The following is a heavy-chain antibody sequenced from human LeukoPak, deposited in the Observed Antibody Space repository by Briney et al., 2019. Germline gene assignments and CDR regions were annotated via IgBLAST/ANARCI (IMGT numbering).Heavy chain of an antibody. Sequence: SETLSLTCTVSGGSISRGGNYWSWIRQHPGKGLEWIGYIAYSGDTYYNPSLRSRITISADTSQTQFSLKLRYATAADTAVYYCAKQRLPGTVDYWGQGTPVTVSS. CDR2: IAYSGDT. CDR1: GGSISRGGNY. V-gene: IGHV4-31*03. J-gene: IGHJ4*02. D-gene: IGHD6-25*01. CDR3: AKQRLPGTVDY.